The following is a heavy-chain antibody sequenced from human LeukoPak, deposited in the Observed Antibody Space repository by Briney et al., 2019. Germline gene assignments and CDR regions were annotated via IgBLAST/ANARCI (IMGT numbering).Heavy chain of an antibody. CDR2: ISSSSSYI. Sequence: GGSLRLSCAASGFTFSSYSMNWVRQAPGKGLEWVSSISSSSSYIYYADSVKGRFTISRDNAKNSLYLQMNSLRAEDTAVYYCARSTMFDYGDYEGDYWGQGTLVTVSS. CDR3: ARSTMFDYGDYEGDY. D-gene: IGHD4-17*01. J-gene: IGHJ4*02. V-gene: IGHV3-21*01. CDR1: GFTFSSYS.